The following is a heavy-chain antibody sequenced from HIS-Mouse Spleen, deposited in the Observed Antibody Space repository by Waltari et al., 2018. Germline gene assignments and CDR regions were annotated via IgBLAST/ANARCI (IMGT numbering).Heavy chain of an antibody. CDR3: ARGRSPATVTIGYYFDY. CDR2: INHSGST. CDR1: GGSFSGYY. V-gene: IGHV4-34*01. D-gene: IGHD4-17*01. J-gene: IGHJ4*02. Sequence: QVQLQQWGAGLLKPSETLSLTCAVYGGSFSGYYWSWIRQPPGKGLEWIGEINHSGSTKYNPSRKSRVTISVDTSKNQFSLKLSSVTAADTAVYYCARGRSPATVTIGYYFDYWGQGTLVTVSS.